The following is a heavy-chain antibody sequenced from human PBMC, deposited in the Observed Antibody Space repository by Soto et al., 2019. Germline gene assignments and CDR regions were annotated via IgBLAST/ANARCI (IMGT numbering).Heavy chain of an antibody. Sequence: SVKVSCKASGGTFSSYAISWVRQAPGQGLECMGGIIPVFGTANYAQKFQGRVTINADESTSTVYMELSSLRSEYTAVYYCARGWNDFPHWGKGTLVTVSS. CDR3: ARGWNDFPH. CDR2: IIPVFGTA. V-gene: IGHV1-69*13. CDR1: GGTFSSYA. J-gene: IGHJ1*01. D-gene: IGHD1-1*01.